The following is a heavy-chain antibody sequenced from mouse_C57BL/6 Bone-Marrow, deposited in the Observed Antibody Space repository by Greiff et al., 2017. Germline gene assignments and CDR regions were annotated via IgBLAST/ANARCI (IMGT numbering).Heavy chain of an antibody. D-gene: IGHD1-1*01. CDR1: GSTFPSYW. J-gene: IGHJ1*03. Sequence: QVQLQQPGAELVKPGASVKLSCKASGSTFPSYWMQWVKQRPGQGLEWIGEIDPSDRYTNYNQKFTGKATLTVDTSSSTAYMQLSSLTSEDSAVYYCASHYYSSSYWYFDVWGTGTTGTVSS. V-gene: IGHV1-50*01. CDR3: ASHYYSSSYWYFDV. CDR2: IDPSDRYT.